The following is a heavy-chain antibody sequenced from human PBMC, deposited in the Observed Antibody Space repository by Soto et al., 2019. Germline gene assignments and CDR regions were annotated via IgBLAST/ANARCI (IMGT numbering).Heavy chain of an antibody. CDR2: LYGSGDT. CDR3: AKAVLQWQKVEWFDH. V-gene: IGHV3-66*01. CDR1: GFIVSSKY. J-gene: IGHJ5*02. Sequence: KLVESGGGLVQPGGSLRLSCAASGFIVSSKYMSWVRQAPGKGLEWVSVLYGSGDTYYADSVRGRFTISRDSSKNTLYLQMNRLRGDDTGVYYCAKAVLQWQKVEWFDHWGQGALVSVSS. D-gene: IGHD4-4*01.